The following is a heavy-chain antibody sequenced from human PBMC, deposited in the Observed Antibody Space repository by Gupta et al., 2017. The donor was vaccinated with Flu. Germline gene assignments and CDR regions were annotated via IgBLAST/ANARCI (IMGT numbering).Heavy chain of an antibody. D-gene: IGHD1-1*01. J-gene: IGHJ4*02. CDR3: ARSPMNWNAHLDFDY. CDR1: GFTFSDYY. Sequence: QVQLVESGGGLVKPGGSLRLSCAASGFTFSDYYMSWIRQAPGKGLEWVSYISSSSSYTNYADSVKGRFTISRDNAKNSLYLQMNSLRAEDTAVYYCARSPMNWNAHLDFDYWGQGTLVTVSS. V-gene: IGHV3-11*05. CDR2: ISSSSSYT.